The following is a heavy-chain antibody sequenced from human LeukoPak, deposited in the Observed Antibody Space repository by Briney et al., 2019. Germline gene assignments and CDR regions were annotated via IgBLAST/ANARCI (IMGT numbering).Heavy chain of an antibody. CDR3: ARDLAAAANWFDP. Sequence: SETLSLTCTVSGGSISSGGYYWSWIRQPPGKGLEWIGYTYHSGSTYYNPSLKSRVTISVDRSKNQFSLKLSSVTAADTAVYYCARDLAAAANWFDPWGQGTLVTVSS. J-gene: IGHJ5*02. V-gene: IGHV4-30-2*01. D-gene: IGHD6-13*01. CDR2: TYHSGST. CDR1: GGSISSGGYY.